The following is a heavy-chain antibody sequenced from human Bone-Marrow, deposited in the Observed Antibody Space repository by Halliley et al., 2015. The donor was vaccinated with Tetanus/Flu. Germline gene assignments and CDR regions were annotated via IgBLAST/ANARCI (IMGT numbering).Heavy chain of an antibody. J-gene: IGHJ6*02. CDR3: ARVAGHNAIYRYYGMDV. Sequence: CAASGFTFSNYAIHWVRQAPGKGLDWVTVISSDGSDEYYVDSVKGRFTISRDNSKNTLYLQMNSLRPEDTAVYYCARVAGHNAIYRYYGMDVWGQGTTVTVSS. CDR1: GFTFSNYA. D-gene: IGHD1-1*01. V-gene: IGHV3-30*04. CDR2: ISSDGSDE.